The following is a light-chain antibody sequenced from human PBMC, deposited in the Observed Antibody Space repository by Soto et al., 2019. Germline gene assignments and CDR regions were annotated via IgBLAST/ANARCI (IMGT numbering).Light chain of an antibody. J-gene: IGKJ1*01. CDR1: QSISSW. Sequence: DIQMTQSPSTLSASVGDRVTITCRASQSISSWLAWYQQKPGKAPKLLIYKASTLKSGVPSRFSGSGSGTEFSLAITSLQPEDFATYYCLQYYSYPQTFGQGTKVDIK. V-gene: IGKV1-5*03. CDR3: LQYYSYPQT. CDR2: KAS.